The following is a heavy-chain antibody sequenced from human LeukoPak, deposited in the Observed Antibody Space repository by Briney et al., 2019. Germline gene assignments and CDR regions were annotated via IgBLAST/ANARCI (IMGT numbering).Heavy chain of an antibody. V-gene: IGHV1-8*03. CDR1: GYTFTSYD. CDR3: GAAGLGYYFDY. Sequence: ASVKVSCKASGYTFTSYDINWVRQATGQGLEWMGWMNPNSGNTGYAQKFQGRVTITTDESTSTAYMELSSLRSEDTAVYYCGAAGLGYYFDYWGQGTLVTVSS. J-gene: IGHJ4*02. CDR2: MNPNSGNT. D-gene: IGHD6-13*01.